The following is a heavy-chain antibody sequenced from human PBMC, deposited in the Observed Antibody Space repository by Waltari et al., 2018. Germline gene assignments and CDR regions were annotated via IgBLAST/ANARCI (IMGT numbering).Heavy chain of an antibody. D-gene: IGHD2-2*01. V-gene: IGHV1-69*13. J-gene: IGHJ6*02. CDR2: IIPIFGTA. CDR3: ARDCSSTSCSRVGYYGMDV. CDR1: GGTFSSYA. Sequence: QVQLVQSGAEVKKPGSSVKVSCKASGGTFSSYAISWVRQAPGQGLEWMGGIIPIFGTANYAQKFQGRVTITADESTSTAYMELSSLRSEDTAVYYCARDCSSTSCSRVGYYGMDVWGQGTTVTVSS.